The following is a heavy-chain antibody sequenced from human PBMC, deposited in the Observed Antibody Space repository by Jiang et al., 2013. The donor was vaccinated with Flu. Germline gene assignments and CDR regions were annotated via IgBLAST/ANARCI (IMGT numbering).Heavy chain of an antibody. CDR3: AKVGYCSSTSCYYYYYGMDV. CDR2: ISGSGGST. V-gene: IGHV3-23*01. Sequence: PGKGLEWVSAISGSGGSTYYADSVKGRFTISRDNSKNTLYLQMNSLRAEDTAVYYCAKVGYCSSTSCYYYYYGMDVWGQGTTVTVSS. J-gene: IGHJ6*02. D-gene: IGHD2-2*01.